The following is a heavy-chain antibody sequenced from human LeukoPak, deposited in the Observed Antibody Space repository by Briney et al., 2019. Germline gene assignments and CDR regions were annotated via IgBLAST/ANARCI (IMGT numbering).Heavy chain of an antibody. CDR1: GYTFTSYY. J-gene: IGHJ4*02. CDR3: ARDGLGSHFDY. V-gene: IGHV1-2*06. D-gene: IGHD1-26*01. CDR2: INPNSGGT. Sequence: ASVKVSCTASGYTFTSYYMHWVRQAPGQGLEWMGRINPNSGGTNYAQKFQGRVTMTRDTSISTAYMELSRLRSDDTAVYYCARDGLGSHFDYWGQGTLVTVSS.